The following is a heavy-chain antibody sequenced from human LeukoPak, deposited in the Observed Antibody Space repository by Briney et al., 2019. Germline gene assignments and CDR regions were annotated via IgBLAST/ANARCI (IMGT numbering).Heavy chain of an antibody. Sequence: GGSLRLSCVPSRFPFSNDAMSWVPQAPGKGLEWGSSMSASTDKTDYAASVKGRFTISRDNSKNTLYLQMNSLRAEDTAVYYCAKQDVVLIPFTIFFTTEFAVWGQRTLVTAYS. V-gene: IGHV3-23*01. CDR1: RFPFSNDA. CDR2: MSASTDKT. D-gene: IGHD2-8*01. CDR3: AKQDVVLIPFTIFFTTEFAV. J-gene: IGHJ4*02.